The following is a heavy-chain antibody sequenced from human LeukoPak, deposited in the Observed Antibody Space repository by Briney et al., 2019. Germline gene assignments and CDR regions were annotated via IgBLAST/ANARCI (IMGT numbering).Heavy chain of an antibody. CDR3: ASRGIVGATGRGNWFDP. Sequence: PGGSLRLSCAASGFTFSSYSMNWVRQAPGKGLEWVSSISSSSSYIYYADSVKGRFTISRDNAKNSLYLQMNSLRAEDTAVYYCASRGIVGATGRGNWFDPWGQGTLDTVSS. D-gene: IGHD1-26*01. J-gene: IGHJ5*02. V-gene: IGHV3-21*01. CDR2: ISSSSSYI. CDR1: GFTFSSYS.